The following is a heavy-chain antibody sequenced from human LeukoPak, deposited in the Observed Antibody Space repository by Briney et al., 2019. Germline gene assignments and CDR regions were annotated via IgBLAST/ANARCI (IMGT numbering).Heavy chain of an antibody. CDR2: INQGGREI. J-gene: IGHJ4*02. Sequence: GGSLRLSCAAPGFTFSTYWMTWVRQTPGKGLEWVANINQGGREIYYVDSVKGRFTISRDNAKNSLYLQMNSLRADDTAVYYCAVRLVDFWGEGTLVTVPS. CDR1: GFTFSTYW. D-gene: IGHD3-10*02. V-gene: IGHV3-7*01. CDR3: AVRLVDF.